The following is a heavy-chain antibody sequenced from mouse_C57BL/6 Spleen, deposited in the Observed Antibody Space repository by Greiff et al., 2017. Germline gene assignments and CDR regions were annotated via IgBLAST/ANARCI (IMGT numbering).Heavy chain of an antibody. D-gene: IGHD1-1*01. CDR2: IDPNSGGT. CDR3: ARSPITTVVDWYFDV. J-gene: IGHJ1*03. V-gene: IGHV1-72*01. CDR1: GYTFTSYW. Sequence: VQLQQPGAELVKPGASVKLSCKASGYTFTSYWMHWVQQRPGRGLEWIGRIDPNSGGTKYNEKFKSKATLTVDKPSSTAYMQLSSLTSEDSAVYYCARSPITTVVDWYFDVWGTGTTVTVSS.